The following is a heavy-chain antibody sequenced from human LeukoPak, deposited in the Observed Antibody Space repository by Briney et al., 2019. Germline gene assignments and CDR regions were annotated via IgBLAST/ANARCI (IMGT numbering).Heavy chain of an antibody. CDR2: MNPNSGNT. Sequence: ASVKVSCKASGYTFTSYDINWVRQATGQGLEWMGWMNPNSGNTGYAQKFQGRVTMTRNTSISTAYMELSSLRSEDTAVYYCARDLRTYSSGWLGYFDYWGQGTLVTVSS. CDR1: GYTFTSYD. J-gene: IGHJ4*02. CDR3: ARDLRTYSSGWLGYFDY. D-gene: IGHD6-19*01. V-gene: IGHV1-8*01.